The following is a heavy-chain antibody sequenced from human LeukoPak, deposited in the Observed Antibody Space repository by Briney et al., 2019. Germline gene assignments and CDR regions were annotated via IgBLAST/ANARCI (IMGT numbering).Heavy chain of an antibody. CDR3: PSYSPRSSASGLRDY. J-gene: IGHJ4*02. CDR2: INPTCGST. D-gene: IGHD6-6*01. V-gene: IGHV1-46*01. CDR1: GYTFTSYY. Sequence: ASVTVSYKASGYTFTSYYMLWVRQAPGHGLEWMGIINPTCGSTSYPQKFQGRVTMTRSTSTSTVYMELSSLIYEDTAVYYCPSYSPRSSASGLRDYWGKGTLVTVSS.